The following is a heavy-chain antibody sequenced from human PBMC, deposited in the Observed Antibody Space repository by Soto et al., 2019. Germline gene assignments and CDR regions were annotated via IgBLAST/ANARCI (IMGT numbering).Heavy chain of an antibody. CDR3: ARAGSPFHSDSTGYWGFDY. CDR2: IYSSGTT. D-gene: IGHD3-9*01. J-gene: IGHJ4*02. Sequence: GGSLRLSCAASGFTFSDHQMNWVRQAPGRGLEWVSVIYSSGTTYYGDSVKGRFTISRDNSKNTLYLQMNSLRTEDTALYYCARAGSPFHSDSTGYWGFDYWGQGALVTVSS. V-gene: IGHV3-53*01. CDR1: GFTFSDHQ.